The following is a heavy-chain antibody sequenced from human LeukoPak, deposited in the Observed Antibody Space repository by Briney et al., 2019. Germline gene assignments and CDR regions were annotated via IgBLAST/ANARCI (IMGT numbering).Heavy chain of an antibody. CDR3: ATSQGWELLSSYYGMDV. J-gene: IGHJ6*02. Sequence: GGSLRLSCAASGFTFDDYAMHWVRQAPGKGLEWVSGISWNSGSIGYADSVKGRFTISRDNGKNSLYLQMNSLRAEDTAVYYCATSQGWELLSSYYGMDVWGQGTTVTVSS. V-gene: IGHV3-9*01. CDR1: GFTFDDYA. D-gene: IGHD1-26*01. CDR2: ISWNSGSI.